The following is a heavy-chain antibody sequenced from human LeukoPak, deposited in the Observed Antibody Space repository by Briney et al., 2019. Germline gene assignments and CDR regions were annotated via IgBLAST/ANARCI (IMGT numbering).Heavy chain of an antibody. Sequence: GGSLRLSCAASGFTFSSYAMHWVRQAPGKGLEWVSYISSSGSTIYYADSVKGRFTISRDNAKNSLYLQMNRLRAEETAVYYCAREQGIAAAGTTGGFDYWGRGTLVTVSS. CDR2: ISSSGSTI. CDR3: AREQGIAAAGTTGGFDY. CDR1: GFTFSSYA. D-gene: IGHD6-13*01. V-gene: IGHV3-48*03. J-gene: IGHJ4*02.